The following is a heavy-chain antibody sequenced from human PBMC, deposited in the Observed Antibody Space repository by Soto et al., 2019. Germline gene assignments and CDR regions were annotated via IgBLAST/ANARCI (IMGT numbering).Heavy chain of an antibody. CDR2: IYYSGST. Sequence: SETLSLTCTVSGGSISSSSYYWGWIRQPPGKGLEWIGSIYYSGSTSYNTSLKSRVTISVDTSKNQFSLKLSSVTAAYTAVYYCASPKTNYFDSSGLDYWGQGTLVTVSS. CDR1: GGSISSSSYY. V-gene: IGHV4-39*01. D-gene: IGHD3-22*01. J-gene: IGHJ4*02. CDR3: ASPKTNYFDSSGLDY.